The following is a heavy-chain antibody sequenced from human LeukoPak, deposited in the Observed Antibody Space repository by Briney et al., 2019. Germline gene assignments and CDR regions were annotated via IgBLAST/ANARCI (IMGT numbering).Heavy chain of an antibody. Sequence: SETLSLTCTVSGASISDYYWSWIRQPPGKGLEWIGDIYYTGSTNYNPSLKSRVTMSVDTSNNQISLKLSSVTAADSAVYYCVRRVRYFGQNDYWGQGTLVTVSS. CDR2: IYYTGST. CDR3: VRRVRYFGQNDY. J-gene: IGHJ4*02. V-gene: IGHV4-59*08. CDR1: GASISDYY. D-gene: IGHD3-9*01.